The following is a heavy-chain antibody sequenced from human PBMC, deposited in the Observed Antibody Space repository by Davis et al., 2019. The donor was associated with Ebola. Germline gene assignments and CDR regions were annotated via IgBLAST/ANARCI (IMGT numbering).Heavy chain of an antibody. J-gene: IGHJ4*02. CDR2: IYSGGST. CDR1: GFTVSSNY. Sequence: GGSLRLSCAAPGFTVSSNYMSWVRQPPGQGLEWVSVIYSGGSTYYADSVKGRFTISRDNSKNTLYLQMNSLRAEDTAVYYCARDRGSSGYYLGPPDYWGQGTLVTVSS. CDR3: ARDRGSSGYYLGPPDY. D-gene: IGHD3-22*01. V-gene: IGHV3-53*01.